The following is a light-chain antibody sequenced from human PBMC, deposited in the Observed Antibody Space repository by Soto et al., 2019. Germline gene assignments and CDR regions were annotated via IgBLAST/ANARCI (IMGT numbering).Light chain of an antibody. V-gene: IGKV3-11*01. Sequence: EIVLTQSPSTLSLSQGDRATLSCRASQSVSSYLACYQHKPGQAPMLLIYGASNRATGIPARFSGSGSGTDFTVTIITLGTEDFAVYYCQHCSNRRKTFGQGTRLEIK. CDR1: QSVSSY. CDR3: QHCSNRRKT. CDR2: GAS. J-gene: IGKJ5*01.